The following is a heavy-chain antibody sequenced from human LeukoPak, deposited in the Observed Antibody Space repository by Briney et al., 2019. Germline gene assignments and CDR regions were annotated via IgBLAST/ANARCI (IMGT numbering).Heavy chain of an antibody. J-gene: IGHJ4*02. CDR1: GFTFSSYA. Sequence: GGSLRLSCAASGFTFSSYAMNWVRQAPGKGLEWVSAISNNGGYTYYADSVQGRFTISRDNSKSTLCLQMNSLRAEDTAVYYCAKASYDFWSGYYTGFDYWGQGTLVTVSS. CDR2: ISNNGGYT. D-gene: IGHD3-3*01. V-gene: IGHV3-23*01. CDR3: AKASYDFWSGYYTGFDY.